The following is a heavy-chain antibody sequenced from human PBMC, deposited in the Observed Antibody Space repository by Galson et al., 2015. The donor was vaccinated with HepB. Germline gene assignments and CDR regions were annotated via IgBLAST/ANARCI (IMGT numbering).Heavy chain of an antibody. Sequence: SLRLSCAASGFTFSSYWMTWIRQAPGKGLEWVSRINSGGKSSNYADSVKGRFIISRDNAKNTLYLQGNSLRDEGTAMYYCAKDRNYGGYDPWGQGTLVIVAS. J-gene: IGHJ5*02. CDR3: AKDRNYGGYDP. CDR2: INSGGKSS. D-gene: IGHD4-23*01. CDR1: GFTFSSYW. V-gene: IGHV3-74*01.